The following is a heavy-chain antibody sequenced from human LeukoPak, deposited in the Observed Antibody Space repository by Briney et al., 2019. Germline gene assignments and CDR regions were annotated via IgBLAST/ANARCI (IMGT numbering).Heavy chain of an antibody. CDR1: GFTLSDYD. V-gene: IGHV3-13*01. CDR3: AKIPYYYGMDV. CDR2: LGSAGDK. J-gene: IGHJ6*02. Sequence: GGSLRLSCAASGFTLSDYDIHWVRQPIGKGLDWVSGLGSAGDKYHAGSERGRFTISRDNSKNTLYLQMNSLRAEDTAVYYCAKIPYYYGMDVWGQGATVTVSS.